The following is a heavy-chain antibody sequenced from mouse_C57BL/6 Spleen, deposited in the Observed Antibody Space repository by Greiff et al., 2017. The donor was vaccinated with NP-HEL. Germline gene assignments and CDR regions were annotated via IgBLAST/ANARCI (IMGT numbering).Heavy chain of an antibody. CDR1: GFTFSDYG. CDR3: ARRGRLPSYYFDY. Sequence: EVLLAESGGGLVKPGGSLTLSCAASGFTFSDYGMHWVRQAPEKGLEWVAYISSGSSTIYYADTVKGRFTISRDNAKNTLFLQMTRLRAEDTDMYYCARRGRLPSYYFDYWGQGTTLTVSS. D-gene: IGHD2-2*01. V-gene: IGHV5-17*01. J-gene: IGHJ2*01. CDR2: ISSGSSTI.